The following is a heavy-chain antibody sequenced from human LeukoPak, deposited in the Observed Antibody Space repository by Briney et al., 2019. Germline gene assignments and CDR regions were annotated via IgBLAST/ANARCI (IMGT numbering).Heavy chain of an antibody. CDR2: IRQDGSET. CDR3: VTTTRSRAFDY. Sequence: GGSLRLSCTASGFTFSTQWMTWVRQPLGKGLEWVANIRQDGSETQYGDSVKGRFNISRDNAKKSVFLQMNSLRGEDNAMVYCVTTTRSRAFDYWGQGTLVTVSS. D-gene: IGHD1-26*01. CDR1: GFTFSTQW. J-gene: IGHJ4*02. V-gene: IGHV3-7*01.